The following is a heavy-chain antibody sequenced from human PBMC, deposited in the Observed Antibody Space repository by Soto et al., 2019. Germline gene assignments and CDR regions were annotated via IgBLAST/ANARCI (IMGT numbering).Heavy chain of an antibody. V-gene: IGHV1-2*04. J-gene: IGHJ4*02. CDR3: ARNGGSGIGAPPFDY. CDR2: INPNSGVT. CDR1: GYAITTYY. D-gene: IGHD6-13*01. Sequence: ASVNVSCKAPGYAITTYYMHWVRQAPGHGLEWMGWINPNSGVTHYAQTLQGWVTMTRVTSISTAYMERSRLRSDDTAVYYCARNGGSGIGAPPFDYWGQGTLVTVSS.